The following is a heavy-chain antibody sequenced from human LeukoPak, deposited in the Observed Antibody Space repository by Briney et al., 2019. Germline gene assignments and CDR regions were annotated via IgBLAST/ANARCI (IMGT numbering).Heavy chain of an antibody. CDR2: IIPILGIA. CDR1: GGTFSSYA. V-gene: IGHV1-69*04. J-gene: IGHJ4*02. CDR3: ARSIQGGYDD. D-gene: IGHD5-12*01. Sequence: ASVKVSCKASGGTFSSYAISCVRQAPGQGLEWMGRIIPILGIANYAQKFQGRVTITADKSTSTAYMGLSSLRSEDTAVYYCARSIQGGYDDWGQGTLVTVSS.